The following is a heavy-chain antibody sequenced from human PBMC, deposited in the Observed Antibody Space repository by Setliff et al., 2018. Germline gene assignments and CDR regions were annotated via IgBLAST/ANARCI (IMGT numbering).Heavy chain of an antibody. D-gene: IGHD3-10*01. V-gene: IGHV7-4-1*02. CDR1: GYTFIDYG. J-gene: IGHJ6*03. Sequence: ASVKVSCKASGYTFIDYGMSWVRQAPGQSLEWMGWINTHTGNPTYAQGFTGRFVFSLDTSVSTAYLQINSLEAEDSAVYYCGRASRFGTIVYRGDYYMDVWGKGTTVTVSS. CDR2: INTHTGNP. CDR3: GRASRFGTIVYRGDYYMDV.